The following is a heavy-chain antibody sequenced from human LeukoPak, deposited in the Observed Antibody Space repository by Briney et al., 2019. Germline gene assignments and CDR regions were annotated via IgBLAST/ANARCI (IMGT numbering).Heavy chain of an antibody. Sequence: SETLSLTCAVYGGSFSGYYWSWIRQPPGKGLEWIGEINHSGSTNYNPSLKSRVTISVDTSKNQFSLNLSSVTAADTAVYYCARGGDGYNYGVGAFDIWGQGTMVTVSS. CDR1: GGSFSGYY. CDR3: ARGGDGYNYGVGAFDI. CDR2: INHSGST. D-gene: IGHD5-24*01. V-gene: IGHV4-34*01. J-gene: IGHJ3*02.